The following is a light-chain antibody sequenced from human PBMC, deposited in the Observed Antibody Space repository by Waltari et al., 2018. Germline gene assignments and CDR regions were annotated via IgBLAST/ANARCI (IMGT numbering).Light chain of an antibody. CDR1: QSVSTN. Sequence: EIVMTQSPATLSVSPGERATLSCRASQSVSTNLAWYQQKPGQAPRPLIFGASTRVTGIPARFSGSGSETDFTLAISGLQSEDFALYYCQHYNEHPLTFGGGTKVEIK. CDR2: GAS. V-gene: IGKV3-15*01. CDR3: QHYNEHPLT. J-gene: IGKJ4*01.